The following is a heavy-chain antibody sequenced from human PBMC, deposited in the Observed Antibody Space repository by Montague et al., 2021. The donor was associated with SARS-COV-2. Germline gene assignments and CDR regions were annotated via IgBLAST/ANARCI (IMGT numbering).Heavy chain of an antibody. D-gene: IGHD3-9*01. Sequence: TLSLTCTVSGDSINSGSYYWIWIRQPAGKGLEWIGRIYISGRTNYNPSLRSRISMSLYTSKFWFSLNLTSVTAADTAVYYCAGPDWLKHWGQGALVTVSS. CDR3: AGPDWLKH. CDR2: IYISGRT. J-gene: IGHJ1*01. CDR1: GDSINSGSYY. V-gene: IGHV4-61*02.